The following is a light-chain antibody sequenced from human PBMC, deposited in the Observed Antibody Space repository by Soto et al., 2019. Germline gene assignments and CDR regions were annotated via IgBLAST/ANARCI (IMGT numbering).Light chain of an antibody. J-gene: IGKJ2*01. CDR1: QSVSSN. V-gene: IGKV3-15*01. Sequence: EIVMTQSPATLSVSPGERATLSCRASQSVSSNLAWYQQKPGQAPRLLIYGASTRATGIPARFSGSGSGTEFTLTISSLQSEDFAVYYCHQYNNWPPKTFGQGTKVDIX. CDR2: GAS. CDR3: HQYNNWPPKT.